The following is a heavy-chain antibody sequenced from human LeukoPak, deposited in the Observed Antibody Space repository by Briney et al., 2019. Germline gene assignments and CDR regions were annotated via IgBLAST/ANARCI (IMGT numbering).Heavy chain of an antibody. CDR1: GGSISSGGYY. CDR3: ARTISIAAAGLLDY. D-gene: IGHD6-13*01. J-gene: IGHJ4*02. Sequence: SETLSLTCTVSGGSISSGGYYWSWIRRHPGKGLEWIGYIYYSGSTYYNPSLKSRVTISVDTSKNQFSLKLSSVTAADTAVYYCARTISIAAAGLLDYWGQGTLVTVSS. CDR2: IYYSGST. V-gene: IGHV4-31*03.